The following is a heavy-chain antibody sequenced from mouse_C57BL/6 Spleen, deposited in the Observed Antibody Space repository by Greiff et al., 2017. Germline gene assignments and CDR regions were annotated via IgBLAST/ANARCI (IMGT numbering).Heavy chain of an antibody. CDR3: ASAPYYYGSSWYFDV. Sequence: EVKLVESGPGLVKPSQSLSLTCSVTGYSITSGYYWNWIRQFPGNKLEWMGYISYDGSNNYNPSLKNRISITRDTSKNQFFLKLNSVTTEDTATYYGASAPYYYGSSWYFDVWGTGTTVTFSS. J-gene: IGHJ1*03. CDR1: GYSITSGYY. CDR2: ISYDGSN. D-gene: IGHD1-1*01. V-gene: IGHV3-6*01.